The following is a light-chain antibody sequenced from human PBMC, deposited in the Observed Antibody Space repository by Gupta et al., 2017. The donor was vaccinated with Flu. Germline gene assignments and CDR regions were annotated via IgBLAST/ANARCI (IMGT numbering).Light chain of an antibody. J-gene: IGLJ3*02. CDR3: ENWDTNTWV. V-gene: IGLV4-60*03. CDR2: LEGSGNY. CDR1: SGHSSYI. Sequence: QPVLPQSSSASPSLGSSVKLTSTLSSGHSSYIIAGHQQQPGKAHRYLMHLEGSGNYNKGSGVPDRVSGSGSGAARYLNRANLQAEEEAYYYWENWDTNTWVFGGGTKLTVL.